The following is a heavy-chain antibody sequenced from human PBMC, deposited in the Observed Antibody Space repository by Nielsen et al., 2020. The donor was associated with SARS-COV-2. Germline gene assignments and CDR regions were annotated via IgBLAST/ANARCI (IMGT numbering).Heavy chain of an antibody. J-gene: IGHJ4*02. CDR2: IYYSGST. CDR3: ASAVRGVIIRSPPYFDY. D-gene: IGHD3-10*01. Sequence: SETLSLTCTVSGGSISSGGYYWSWIRQHPGKGLEWIGYIYYSGSTYYNPSLKSRVTISVDTSKNQFSLKLSSVTAADTAVYYCASAVRGVIIRSPPYFDYWGQGTLVTVSS. V-gene: IGHV4-31*03. CDR1: GGSISSGGYY.